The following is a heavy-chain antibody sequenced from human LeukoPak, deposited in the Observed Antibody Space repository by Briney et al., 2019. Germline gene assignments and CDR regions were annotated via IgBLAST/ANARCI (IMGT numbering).Heavy chain of an antibody. V-gene: IGHV3-23*01. D-gene: IGHD6-13*01. CDR3: ARGGVTSAGWVVWFDP. CDR1: GFTFSSYA. CDR2: IIDSGDIT. Sequence: GGSLRLSCEASGFTFSSYAMSWVRQAPGKGLEWVSGIIDSGDITYYANSVKGRFTISRYNSKNTLYLQMNSLRAEDTAVYHCARGGVTSAGWVVWFDPWGQGTPVTVSS. J-gene: IGHJ5*02.